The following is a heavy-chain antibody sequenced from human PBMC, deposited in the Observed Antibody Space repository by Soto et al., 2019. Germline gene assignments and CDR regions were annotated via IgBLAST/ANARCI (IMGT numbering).Heavy chain of an antibody. D-gene: IGHD1-26*01. CDR2: VTRRTDGETT. V-gene: IGHV3-15*05. J-gene: IGHJ4*02. CDR1: GFIFGDAW. Sequence: GGSLRLSCTGSGFIFGDAWLSWVRQAPGKGLEWVARVTRRTDGETTDYAAPVTGRFTISRGVSKPTVYLQMNSLKIEDTGIYYCVAGSPFEYWGQGTLVTVSS. CDR3: VAGSPFEY.